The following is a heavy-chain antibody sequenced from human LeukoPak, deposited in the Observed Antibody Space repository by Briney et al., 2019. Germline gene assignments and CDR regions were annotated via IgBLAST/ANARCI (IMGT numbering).Heavy chain of an antibody. CDR1: GYSISSGTYY. CDR2: ISTSGST. V-gene: IGHV4-61*02. CDR3: ARDREVGATGYYFDY. J-gene: IGHJ4*02. D-gene: IGHD1-26*01. Sequence: SETLSLTCTVSGYSISSGTYYWTWIRQPAGKGLEWIGRISTSGSTNYNPSLKSRVTISLDTSKNQFSLRLSSVTAADTAVYYCARDREVGATGYYFDYWGQGTLVTVSS.